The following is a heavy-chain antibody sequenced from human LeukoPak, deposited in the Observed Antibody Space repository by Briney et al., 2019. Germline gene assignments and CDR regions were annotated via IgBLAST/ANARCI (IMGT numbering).Heavy chain of an antibody. CDR1: GGTFSSYT. J-gene: IGHJ6*02. CDR3: AREPHNWNYDYYGMDV. CDR2: NIPILGIA. V-gene: IGHV1-69*02. D-gene: IGHD1-20*01. Sequence: ASVKVSCKASGGTFSSYTISWVRQAPGQGLEWMGRNIPILGIANYAQKFQGRVTITADKSTSTAYMELSSLRSEDTAVYYCAREPHNWNYDYYGMDVWGQGTTVTVSS.